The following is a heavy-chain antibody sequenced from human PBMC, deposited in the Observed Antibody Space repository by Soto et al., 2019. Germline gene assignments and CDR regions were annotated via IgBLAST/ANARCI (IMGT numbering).Heavy chain of an antibody. CDR1: GVTLDDYG. Sequence: PGGSLRLSCAASGVTLDDYGMSWARQAPGKGLEWVSGVNWNGGSTGYADSVKGRFTISRDNAKNSLYLQMNSRRDEDTAFYYCVRGESLNFHYWGQGTLVTVSS. D-gene: IGHD1-26*01. CDR2: VNWNGGST. J-gene: IGHJ4*02. CDR3: VRGESLNFHY. V-gene: IGHV3-20*04.